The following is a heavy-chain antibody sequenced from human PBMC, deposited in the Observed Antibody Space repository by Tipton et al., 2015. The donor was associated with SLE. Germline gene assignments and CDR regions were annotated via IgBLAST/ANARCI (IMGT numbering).Heavy chain of an antibody. CDR3: ARDERVRGVLGY. V-gene: IGHV4-39*07. J-gene: IGHJ4*02. CDR1: GGSISSSSYY. Sequence: TLSLTCSVSGGSISSSSYYWGWIRQPPGKGLEWVGTFYYSGNTYYNPSLKSRVTISVDTSRNQFSLKLSSVTAADTAVYYCARDERVRGVLGYWGQGTLVTVSS. CDR2: FYYSGNT. D-gene: IGHD3-10*01.